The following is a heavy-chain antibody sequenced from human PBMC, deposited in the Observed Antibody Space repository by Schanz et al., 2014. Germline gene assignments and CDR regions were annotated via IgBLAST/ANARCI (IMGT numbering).Heavy chain of an antibody. V-gene: IGHV1-46*01. CDR3: ARGGFWESTSCDS. D-gene: IGHD2-2*01. CDR1: GYSFTTYD. CDR2: INPSSGTT. Sequence: QVQLVQSGAEVKKPGASVRVSCKASGYSFTTYDVNWVRQAPGQGLEWMGKINPSSGTTRIAQNFQGRLTVTRDASTSTVNMELSRRRSEDAAVYCCARGGFWESTSCDSWGEGTLVDDSS. J-gene: IGHJ4*02.